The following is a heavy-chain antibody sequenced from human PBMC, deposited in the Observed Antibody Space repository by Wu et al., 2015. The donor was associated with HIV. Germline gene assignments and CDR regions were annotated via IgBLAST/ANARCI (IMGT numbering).Heavy chain of an antibody. V-gene: IGHV1-69*13. Sequence: QVQLVQSGAEVKKPGSSVKVSCKTSGGTFSTFGISWVRQAPGQGLELLGRIVPLFGAPNHARKFQDRLTITADGSTATVYMEMSNLRSEDTAVYFCTRSSFTGGSDTWYSFDKWGQGTLVTVSS. J-gene: IGHJ4*02. D-gene: IGHD1-14*01. CDR2: IVPLFGAP. CDR1: GGTFSTFG. CDR3: TRSSFTGGSDTWYSFDK.